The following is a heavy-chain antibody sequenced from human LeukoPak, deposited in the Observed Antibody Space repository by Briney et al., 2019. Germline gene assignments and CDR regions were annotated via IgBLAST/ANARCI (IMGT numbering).Heavy chain of an antibody. CDR3: ATSFSYGSGSPDDAFDI. CDR1: GVTFGDYG. CDR2: ISWNRGSI. J-gene: IGHJ3*02. V-gene: IGHV3-9*03. D-gene: IGHD3-10*01. Sequence: GGSLRLSCAASGVTFGDYGMHWVRQAPGKGLEWGSGISWNRGSIVYADSVKGGFTISRDKAKNSLYLKMKSVRGEDMALYYCATSFSYGSGSPDDAFDIWGQGTMVTVSS.